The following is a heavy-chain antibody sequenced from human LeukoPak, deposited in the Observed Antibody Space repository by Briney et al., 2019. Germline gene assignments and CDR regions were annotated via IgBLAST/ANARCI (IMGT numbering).Heavy chain of an antibody. V-gene: IGHV3-74*01. Sequence: GGSLRLSCAASGFTFSTYSMHWVRQTPGKGLEWVSRINPHGSSTDYADSVKGRFTISRDNAKNTLYLQMNSLRAEDTAVYYCARDLRGTRDYWGQGTLVTVSS. CDR3: ARDLRGTRDY. D-gene: IGHD2-15*01. CDR1: GFTFSTYS. CDR2: INPHGSST. J-gene: IGHJ4*02.